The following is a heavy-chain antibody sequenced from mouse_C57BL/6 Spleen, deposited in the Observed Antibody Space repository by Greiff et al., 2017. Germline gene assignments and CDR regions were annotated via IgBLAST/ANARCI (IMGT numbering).Heavy chain of an antibody. Sequence: VQLQQPGAELVMPGASVKLSCKASGYTFTSYWMHWVKQRPGQGLEWIGEIDPSDSYTNYNQKFKGKSTLTVDKSSSTAYMQLSSLTSEDSAVYYCARGGYDCGYYAMDDWGQGTSVTVSS. CDR1: GYTFTSYW. V-gene: IGHV1-69*01. CDR2: IDPSDSYT. CDR3: ARGGYDCGYYAMDD. D-gene: IGHD2-4*01. J-gene: IGHJ4*01.